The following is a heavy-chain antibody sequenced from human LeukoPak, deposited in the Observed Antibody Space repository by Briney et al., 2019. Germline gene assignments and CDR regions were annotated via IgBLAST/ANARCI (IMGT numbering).Heavy chain of an antibody. CDR2: IGTAGDT. CDR3: ARESRYCSSTSCNLDY. CDR1: GFTFSSYD. V-gene: IGHV3-13*01. J-gene: IGHJ4*02. D-gene: IGHD2-2*01. Sequence: GGSLRLSCAASGFTFSSYDMHWVREATGKGLEWVSTIGTAGDTYYPGSVKGRFTISRENAKNSLYLQMNSLRAGDTAVYYCARESRYCSSTSCNLDYWGQGTLLIVSS.